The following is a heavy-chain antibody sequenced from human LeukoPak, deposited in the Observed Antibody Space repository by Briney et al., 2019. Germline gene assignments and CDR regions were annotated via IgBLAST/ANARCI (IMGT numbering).Heavy chain of an antibody. V-gene: IGHV1-69*04. Sequence: ASVKVSCKASGGTFSSYAISWVRQAPGQGLEWMGRIIPILGIANYAQKFQGRVTITADKSTSTAYMELSSLRSEDTAVYYCARDPGRDCGGDCLKTEELGGLWGQETLVTVSS. CDR3: ARDPGRDCGGDCLKTEELGGL. J-gene: IGHJ4*02. CDR2: IIPILGIA. CDR1: GGTFSSYA. D-gene: IGHD2-21*02.